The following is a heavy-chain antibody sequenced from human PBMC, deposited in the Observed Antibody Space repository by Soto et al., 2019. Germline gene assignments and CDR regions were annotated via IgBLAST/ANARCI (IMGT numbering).Heavy chain of an antibody. V-gene: IGHV1-18*01. CDR2: ISAYNGNT. Sequence: ASVKVSCKASGYTFTSYGISWVRQAPGQGLEWMGWISAYNGNTNYAQKLQGRVTMTTDTSTSTAYMELRSLRSDDTAVYYCAREPCTNGVCYNDYWGQGTLVTVSS. CDR3: AREPCTNGVCYNDY. D-gene: IGHD2-8*01. CDR1: GYTFTSYG. J-gene: IGHJ4*02.